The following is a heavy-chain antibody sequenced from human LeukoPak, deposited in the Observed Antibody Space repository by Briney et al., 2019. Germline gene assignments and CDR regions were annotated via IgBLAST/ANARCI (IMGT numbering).Heavy chain of an antibody. CDR1: GYTFTSYA. CDR2: INAGNGNT. D-gene: IGHD3-3*01. Sequence: GASVKVSCKASGYTFTSYAMHWVRQAPGQRLEWMGWINAGNGNTKYSQKFQGRVTITRDTSASTAYMELSSLRSEDTAVYYCARAPVFFGVVRNWFDPWGQGTLVTVSS. CDR3: ARAPVFFGVVRNWFDP. J-gene: IGHJ5*02. V-gene: IGHV1-3*01.